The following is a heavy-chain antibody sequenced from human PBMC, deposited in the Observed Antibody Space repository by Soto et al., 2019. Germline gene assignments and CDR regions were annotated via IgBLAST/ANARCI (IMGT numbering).Heavy chain of an antibody. CDR3: ASGLHPSLFTTLRGFYYYCMDV. Sequence: QVQLQQWGAGLLKPSETLSLTCAVYGGSFSGYYWSWIRQPPGKGLEWIGEINHSGSTNYNPSLKRRGTISVDPSKNQFSLKLSSVTAADTAVYYCASGLHPSLFTTLRGFYYYCMDVWGKGTTVTVSS. D-gene: IGHD2-21*01. J-gene: IGHJ6*03. CDR1: GGSFSGYY. CDR2: INHSGST. V-gene: IGHV4-34*01.